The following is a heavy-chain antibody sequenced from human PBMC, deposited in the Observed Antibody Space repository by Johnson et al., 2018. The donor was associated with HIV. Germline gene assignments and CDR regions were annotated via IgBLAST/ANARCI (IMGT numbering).Heavy chain of an antibody. Sequence: IRQAPGKGLEWVSFISSSGSTIYYADSVKGRFTISRDNAKNSLYLQMNSLRAEDTAVYYCARGTPWDAFDIWGQGTMVTVSS. V-gene: IGHV3-11*04. CDR2: ISSSGSTI. J-gene: IGHJ3*02. CDR3: ARGTPWDAFDI.